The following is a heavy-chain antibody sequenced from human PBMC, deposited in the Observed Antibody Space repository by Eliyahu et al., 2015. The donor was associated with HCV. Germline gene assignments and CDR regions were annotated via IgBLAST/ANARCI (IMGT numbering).Heavy chain of an antibody. Sequence: QVQLVESGGGVVQPGRSLRLSCAAXGFTFSSYGMXWVRQAPGKGLEWVXVISYDGSNKYYADSVKGRFTISRDNSKNTLYLQMNSLRAEDTAVYYCAKDSVVGSGSLDYWGQGTLVTVSS. J-gene: IGHJ4*02. V-gene: IGHV3-30*18. CDR1: GFTFSSYG. CDR2: ISYDGSNK. CDR3: AKDSVVGSGSLDY. D-gene: IGHD3-10*01.